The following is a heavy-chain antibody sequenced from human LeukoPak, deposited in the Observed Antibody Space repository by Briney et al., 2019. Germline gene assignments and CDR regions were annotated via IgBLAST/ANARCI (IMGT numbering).Heavy chain of an antibody. V-gene: IGHV5-51*01. J-gene: IGHJ4*02. CDR2: IFPGDSDT. D-gene: IGHD3-10*01. CDR1: GYSFSSYW. Sequence: GESLKISCKGSGYSFSSYWIGWVRQMPGKGLEWMGIIFPGDSDTRYSPSFQGQVTISADKSISTAYLQWGSLKASDTAMYYCARLGYYGSGSYYSFDYWGQGTLVTVSS. CDR3: ARLGYYGSGSYYSFDY.